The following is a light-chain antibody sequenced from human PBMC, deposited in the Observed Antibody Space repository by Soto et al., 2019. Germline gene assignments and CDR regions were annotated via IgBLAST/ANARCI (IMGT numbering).Light chain of an antibody. CDR2: DVS. Sequence: QSALTQPASVSGSPGQSIAISCTGSSSDVADYKFVSWYQQHPGKAPKLMIYDVSSRPSGVSNRVSGSKSGNTASLTISGLQAEDEAAYYCDSYTSSGTYVFGSGTKVTVL. V-gene: IGLV2-14*01. J-gene: IGLJ1*01. CDR1: SSDVADYKF. CDR3: DSYTSSGTYV.